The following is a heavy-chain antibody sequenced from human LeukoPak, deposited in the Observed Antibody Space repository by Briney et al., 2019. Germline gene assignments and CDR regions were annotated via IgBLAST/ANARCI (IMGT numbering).Heavy chain of an antibody. CDR2: ISGSGGST. CDR1: GFTFSGYV. Sequence: PGGSLRLSCTASGFTFSGYVMSWVRQAPGKGLEWVSAISGSGGSTYIADTVKGRFTISRDNSKNSLYLQMNSLRAEDTAVYYCARDRELRPLDAFDIWGQGTMVTVSS. V-gene: IGHV3-23*01. CDR3: ARDRELRPLDAFDI. J-gene: IGHJ3*02. D-gene: IGHD1-26*01.